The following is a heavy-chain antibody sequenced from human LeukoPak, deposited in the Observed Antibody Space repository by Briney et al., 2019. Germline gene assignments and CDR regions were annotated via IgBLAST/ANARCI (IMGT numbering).Heavy chain of an antibody. CDR2: IYYSGST. Sequence: SETLSLTCTVSGGSISSSSYYWGWIRQPPGKGLEWIGSIYYSGSTYYNPSLKSRVTISVDTSKNQFSLKLSSVTAADTAVYYCARLTSGKYFDYWGQGTLVTVSS. J-gene: IGHJ4*02. CDR3: ARLTSGKYFDY. V-gene: IGHV4-39*07. CDR1: GGSISSSSYY. D-gene: IGHD3-3*01.